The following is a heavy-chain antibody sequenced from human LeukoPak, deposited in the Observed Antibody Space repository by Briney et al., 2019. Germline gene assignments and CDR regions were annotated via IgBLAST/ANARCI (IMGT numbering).Heavy chain of an antibody. J-gene: IGHJ3*02. CDR3: ARKVLRLHAFDI. Sequence: PSETLSLTCTVSGTSISRYYWSWIRQPPGKGLEWIGYIYYSGNSNYNPSLKNRVTISVDTSKNQFSLKLSSVTAADTAVYYCARKVLRLHAFDIWGQGTMVTVSS. CDR2: IYYSGNS. V-gene: IGHV4-59*12. D-gene: IGHD2/OR15-2a*01. CDR1: GTSISRYY.